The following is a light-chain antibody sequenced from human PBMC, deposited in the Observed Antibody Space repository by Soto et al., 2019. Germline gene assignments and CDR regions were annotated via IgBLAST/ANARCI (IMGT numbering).Light chain of an antibody. CDR2: AAS. J-gene: IGKJ1*01. V-gene: IGKV3-20*01. CDR3: QQYGNSPWT. Sequence: EIVLTQSPGTLSLSPGERATLSCRASQSVSSNYLAWYQQKPGQAPRLLIYAASKRAAGIPDRFSGSGSGSDFTLTSSRLEPEDFAVYYCQQYGNSPWTFGQGTKVEIK. CDR1: QSVSSNY.